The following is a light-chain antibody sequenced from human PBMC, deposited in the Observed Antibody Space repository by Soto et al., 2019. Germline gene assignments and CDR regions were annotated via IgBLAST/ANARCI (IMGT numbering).Light chain of an antibody. J-gene: IGLJ3*02. CDR3: VLYMGRGIWV. CDR1: SGSVSTNNY. V-gene: IGLV8-61*01. CDR2: RTN. Sequence: QTVVTQEPSFSVSPGGTVTLTCALSSGSVSTNNYPSWCQQTPGQAPRTLIFRTNTRSSGVPDHFSGSILGNKAALPITGAQADDEYDYYCVLYMGRGIWVFGGGTKLTVL.